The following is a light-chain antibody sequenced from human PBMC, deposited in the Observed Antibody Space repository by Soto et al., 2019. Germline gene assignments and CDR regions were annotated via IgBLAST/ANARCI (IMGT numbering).Light chain of an antibody. CDR1: SSDVGGYNY. Sequence: QSVLTQPPSASGSPGQSVTISCTGTSSDVGGYNYVSWYQQHPGKAPKLMIYEVSKRPSGVPGRFSGSKSGNTASLTVSGLQAEDEADYYCSSYEGSNNYVFGTGTKVTVL. CDR3: SSYEGSNNYV. CDR2: EVS. J-gene: IGLJ1*01. V-gene: IGLV2-8*01.